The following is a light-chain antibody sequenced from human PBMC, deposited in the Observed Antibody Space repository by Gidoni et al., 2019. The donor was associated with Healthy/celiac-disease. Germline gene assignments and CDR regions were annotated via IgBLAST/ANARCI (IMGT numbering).Light chain of an antibody. J-gene: IGKJ4*01. CDR2: DAS. Sequence: DIKMTQSPSSLSASVGDRVTITCQASQDISNYLNWYQQKPGKAPKLLIYDASNLETGVPSRFSGSGSGTDFTFTISSLQPEDIATYYCQQYDNLELTFGGGTKVEIK. V-gene: IGKV1-33*01. CDR3: QQYDNLELT. CDR1: QDISNY.